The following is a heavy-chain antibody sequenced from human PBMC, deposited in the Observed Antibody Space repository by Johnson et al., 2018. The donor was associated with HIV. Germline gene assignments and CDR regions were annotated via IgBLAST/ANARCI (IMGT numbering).Heavy chain of an antibody. CDR3: AKTRMGGILDAFDL. V-gene: IGHV3-30*02. D-gene: IGHD3-10*01. Sequence: VQLVESGGGVVQPGGSLRLSCAASGFTFSSYGMHWVRQAPGKGLEWVAFIRYDGSNKYYADSVKGRFTLSRDNSKNTLDLQMNSLTIEDTAVFYCAKTRMGGILDAFDLWGQGTMVIVS. CDR1: GFTFSSYG. J-gene: IGHJ3*01. CDR2: IRYDGSNK.